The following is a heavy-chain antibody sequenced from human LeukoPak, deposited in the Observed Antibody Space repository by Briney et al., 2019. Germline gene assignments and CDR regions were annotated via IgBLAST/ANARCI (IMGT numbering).Heavy chain of an antibody. CDR2: IVVGGGHT. Sequence: SVKVSCKASGFTFTDSAMQWVRQARGQRLEWIGWIVVGGGHTNYAQKFQERVTITRDMSTNTAYMELSSLRSEDTAVYYCASADSRGVGATTSYYGMDVWGQGTTVTVSS. CDR3: ASADSRGVGATTSYYGMDV. V-gene: IGHV1-58*02. D-gene: IGHD1-26*01. J-gene: IGHJ6*02. CDR1: GFTFTDSA.